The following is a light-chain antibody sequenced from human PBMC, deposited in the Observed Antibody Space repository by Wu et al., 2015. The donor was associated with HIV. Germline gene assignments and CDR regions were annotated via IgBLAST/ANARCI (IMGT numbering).Light chain of an antibody. Sequence: DIQMTQSPSSLSASVGDRVTITCRASQSISSYLNWYQQKPGKAPKLLIYDASSLQSGVPSRFSGSRSGTDFSLTISSLQPEDFATYYCQQSYRTPPTFGGGTKVEIK. CDR2: DAS. CDR1: QSISSY. CDR3: QQSYRTPPT. V-gene: IGKV1-39*01. J-gene: IGKJ4*01.